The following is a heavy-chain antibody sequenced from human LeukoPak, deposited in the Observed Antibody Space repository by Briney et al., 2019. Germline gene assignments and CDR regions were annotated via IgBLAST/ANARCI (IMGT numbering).Heavy chain of an antibody. J-gene: IGHJ4*02. CDR3: ARGSESYGDYTGDY. CDR2: ISSSSSTI. D-gene: IGHD4-17*01. V-gene: IGHV3-48*02. CDR1: GFTVSSNY. Sequence: PGGSLRLSCAASGFTVSSNYMSWVRQAPGKGLEWVLYISSSSSTIYYADSVKGRFTISRGNAKNSLYLQMNSLRDEDTAVYYCARGSESYGDYTGDYWGQGTLVTVSS.